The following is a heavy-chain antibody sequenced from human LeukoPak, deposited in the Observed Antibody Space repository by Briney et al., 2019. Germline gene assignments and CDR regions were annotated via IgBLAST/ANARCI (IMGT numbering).Heavy chain of an antibody. CDR1: GFTFNTNW. D-gene: IGHD1-1*01. CDR2: IYSGGST. CDR3: ARDLSNSVYFDY. J-gene: IGHJ4*02. V-gene: IGHV3-53*01. Sequence: GGSLRLSCAASGFTFNTNWMHWVRQAPGKGLEWVSVIYSGGSTYYADSVKGRFTISRDNSKNTLYLQMNSLRAEDTAVYYCARDLSNSVYFDYWGQGTLVTVSS.